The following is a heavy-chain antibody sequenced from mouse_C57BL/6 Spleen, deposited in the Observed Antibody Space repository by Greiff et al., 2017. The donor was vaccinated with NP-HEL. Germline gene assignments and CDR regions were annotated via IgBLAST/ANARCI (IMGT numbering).Heavy chain of an antibody. CDR1: GYTFTSYW. D-gene: IGHD2-4*01. Sequence: QVQLQQPGAELVMPGASVKLSCKASGYTFTSYWMHWVKQRPGQGLEWIGEIDPSDSYTNYNQKFKGKSTLTVDKSSSTAYMQLSSLTSEDSAVYYFARSGDYDVLDYWGQGTTLTVSS. V-gene: IGHV1-69*01. CDR3: ARSGDYDVLDY. CDR2: IDPSDSYT. J-gene: IGHJ2*01.